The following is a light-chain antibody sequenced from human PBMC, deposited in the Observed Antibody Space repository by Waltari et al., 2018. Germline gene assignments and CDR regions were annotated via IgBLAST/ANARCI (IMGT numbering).Light chain of an antibody. V-gene: IGLV2-14*01. Sequence: QSALTQPASVSGSPGQSITISCTGTSSDVGGYNYVSWYQHHPGNAPKLMIYEVSNRPPGVSTRFSGSKSGNTASLTISGLQAEDEADYHCSSYTSSNTYYVFGTGTKVTVL. CDR3: SSYTSSNTYYV. CDR1: SSDVGGYNY. CDR2: EVS. J-gene: IGLJ1*01.